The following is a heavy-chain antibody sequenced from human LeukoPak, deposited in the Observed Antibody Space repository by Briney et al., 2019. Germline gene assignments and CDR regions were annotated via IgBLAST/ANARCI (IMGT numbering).Heavy chain of an antibody. CDR1: GGSISSGGYS. CDR3: AREVWSGYYRGYFDY. V-gene: IGHV4-30-2*01. D-gene: IGHD3-3*01. CDR2: IYHSGST. Sequence: SETLSLTCAVSGGSISSGGYSWSWIRQPPGKGLEWIGYIYHSGSTCYNPSLKSRVTISVDRSKNQFSLKLSSVTAADTAVYYCAREVWSGYYRGYFDYWGQGTLVTVSS. J-gene: IGHJ4*02.